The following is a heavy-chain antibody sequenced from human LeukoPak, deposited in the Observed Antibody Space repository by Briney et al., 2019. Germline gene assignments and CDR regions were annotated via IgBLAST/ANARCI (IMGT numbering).Heavy chain of an antibody. CDR3: AREEAYQLLYNDAFDI. Sequence: GGSLRLSCAASGFTFSSYSMNWVRQAPGKGLEWVSSISSSSSYIYYTDSVKGRLTISRDNAKNSLYLQMNSLRAEDTAVYYCAREEAYQLLYNDAFDIWGQGTMVTVSS. V-gene: IGHV3-21*01. CDR2: ISSSSSYI. J-gene: IGHJ3*02. D-gene: IGHD2-2*02. CDR1: GFTFSSYS.